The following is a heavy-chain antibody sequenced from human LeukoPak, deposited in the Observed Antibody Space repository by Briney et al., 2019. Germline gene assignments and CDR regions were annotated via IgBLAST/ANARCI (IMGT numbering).Heavy chain of an antibody. CDR3: AKGTYYSGSGSSPSSWFDP. CDR1: GFTFSNYV. D-gene: IGHD3-10*01. J-gene: IGHJ5*02. V-gene: IGHV3-23*01. CDR2: ISGSGGST. Sequence: GGSLRLSCTVSGFTFSNYVMNWVRQAPGKGLEWVSGISGSGGSTDYADSVKGRFTISRDNSKNTLYLQMNSLRAEDTAVYYCAKGTYYSGSGSSPSSWFDPWGQGTLATVSS.